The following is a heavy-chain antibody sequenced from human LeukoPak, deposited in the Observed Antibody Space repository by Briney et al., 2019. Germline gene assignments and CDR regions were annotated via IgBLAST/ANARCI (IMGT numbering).Heavy chain of an antibody. Sequence: GGSLRLSCAASGFTFGSYGMSWVRQAPGKGLEWVSVISGSGGSTYYADSVKGRFTISRDNSKNTLYLQMNSLRAEDTAVYYCAKIKVGLGYYVDVWGEGTTVTISS. CDR2: ISGSGGST. V-gene: IGHV3-23*01. CDR1: GFTFGSYG. CDR3: AKIKVGLGYYVDV. D-gene: IGHD3-16*01. J-gene: IGHJ6*03.